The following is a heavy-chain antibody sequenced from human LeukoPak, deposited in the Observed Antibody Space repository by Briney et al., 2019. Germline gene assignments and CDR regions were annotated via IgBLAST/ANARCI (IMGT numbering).Heavy chain of an antibody. V-gene: IGHV3-30-3*01. D-gene: IGHD2-15*01. CDR3: ARDFPLYCSGGSCGYWFDP. CDR1: GFTFSSYA. J-gene: IGHJ5*02. CDR2: ISYDGSNK. Sequence: QPGGSLRLSCAASGFTFSSYAMHWVRQAPGKGLEWVAVISYDGSNKYYADSVKGRFTISRDNSKNTLYLQMNSLRAEDTAMYYCARDFPLYCSGGSCGYWFDPWGQGTLVTVSS.